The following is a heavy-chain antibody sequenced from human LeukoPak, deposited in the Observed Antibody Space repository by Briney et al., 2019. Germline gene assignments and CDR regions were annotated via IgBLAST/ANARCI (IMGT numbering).Heavy chain of an antibody. CDR2: IYTSGST. V-gene: IGHV4-4*07. D-gene: IGHD3-22*01. Sequence: PSETLSLTCTVSGGSISSYYWSWIRQPAGKGLEWIGRIYTSGSTNYNPSLKSRVTMSVDTSKNQFSLKLSSVTAADTAVYYCAREIITMIVADNWFDPWGQGTLVTVSS. CDR3: AREIITMIVADNWFDP. CDR1: GGSISSYY. J-gene: IGHJ5*02.